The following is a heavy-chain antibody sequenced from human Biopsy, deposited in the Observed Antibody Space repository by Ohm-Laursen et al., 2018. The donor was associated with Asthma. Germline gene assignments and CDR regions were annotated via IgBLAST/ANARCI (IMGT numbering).Heavy chain of an antibody. J-gene: IGHJ4*02. Sequence: TLSLTCTVSGGSMSSSSYSWGWIRQPPGKGLEWIGSIPYTGNTDIPSLRSRVTLSVDTSKNNFSLKLTSVTAADTAVFYCARHWNWGSFFDYWGQGMLVTVSS. D-gene: IGHD7-27*01. V-gene: IGHV4-39*01. CDR2: IPYTGNT. CDR3: ARHWNWGSFFDY. CDR1: GGSMSSSSYS.